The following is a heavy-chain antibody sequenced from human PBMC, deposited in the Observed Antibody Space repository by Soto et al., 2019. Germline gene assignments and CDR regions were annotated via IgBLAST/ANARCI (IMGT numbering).Heavy chain of an antibody. CDR3: TTEPNKRITMIVVVIGY. CDR1: GFTFSNAW. Sequence: GGSLRLSCAASGFTFSNAWMSWVRQAPGKGLEWVGRIKSKTDGGTTDYAAPVKGRFTISRDDSKNTLYLQMNSLKTEDTAVYYCTTEPNKRITMIVVVIGYGGQGTLVTVSS. J-gene: IGHJ4*02. V-gene: IGHV3-15*01. CDR2: IKSKTDGGTT. D-gene: IGHD3-22*01.